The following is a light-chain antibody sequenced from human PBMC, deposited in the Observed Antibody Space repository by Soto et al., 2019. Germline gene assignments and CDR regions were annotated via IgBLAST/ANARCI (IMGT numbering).Light chain of an antibody. CDR2: EVT. J-gene: IGLJ1*01. Sequence: QSALTQPASVSGTPGQSITISCTGTSSDVGGYKYVSWYQHHPGKAPKLIIFEVTNRPSGVSNRFSGSKSGNTASLTISGLPAEDEADYYCASYAARSTLGVFGTRTQGTVL. V-gene: IGLV2-14*01. CDR1: SSDVGGYKY. CDR3: ASYAARSTLGV.